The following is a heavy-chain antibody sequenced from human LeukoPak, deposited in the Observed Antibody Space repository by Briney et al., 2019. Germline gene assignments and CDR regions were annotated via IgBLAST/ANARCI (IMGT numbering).Heavy chain of an antibody. CDR3: ARAPVEMASRFDY. Sequence: SPTLSLTCTVSGGSISSGSYYWSWIRQPDGKELEWIGRMYTSGSTNYNPSLKSRVTISVDTSKNQLSLKLTSVTAADTAVYYCARAPVEMASRFDYWGQGTLVTVSS. J-gene: IGHJ4*02. D-gene: IGHD5-24*01. CDR1: GGSISSGSYY. V-gene: IGHV4-61*02. CDR2: MYTSGST.